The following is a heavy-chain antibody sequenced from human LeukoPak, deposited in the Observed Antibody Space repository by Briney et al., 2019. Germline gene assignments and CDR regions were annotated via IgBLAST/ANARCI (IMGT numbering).Heavy chain of an antibody. Sequence: SETLSLTCTVSGGSISSYYWSWIRQPPGKGLEWIGYIYYSGSTNYNPSLKSRVTISVDTSKNQFSLKLSSVTAADTAVYYCSIAAARNRFDYWGQGTLVTVSS. V-gene: IGHV4-59*01. CDR1: GGSISSYY. CDR3: SIAAARNRFDY. D-gene: IGHD1-14*01. J-gene: IGHJ4*02. CDR2: IYYSGST.